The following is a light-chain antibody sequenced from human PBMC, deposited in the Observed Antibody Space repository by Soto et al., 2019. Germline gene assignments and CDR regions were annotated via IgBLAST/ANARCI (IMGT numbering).Light chain of an antibody. Sequence: QSALTQPASVSGSPGQSITISCTGTSSDVGGYNYVSWYQQHPGKAPKLMIYEVSNRPSGVSNRFSGSKSGNTASLTISGLQAEDEADYYCSSYTNSHTLVVFGGGTKLTVL. CDR3: SSYTNSHTLVV. CDR1: SSDVGGYNY. V-gene: IGLV2-14*01. CDR2: EVS. J-gene: IGLJ2*01.